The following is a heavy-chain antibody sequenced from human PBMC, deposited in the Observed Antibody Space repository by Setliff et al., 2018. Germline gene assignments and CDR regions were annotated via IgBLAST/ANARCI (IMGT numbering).Heavy chain of an antibody. Sequence: GESLKISCKGSGYSFTSYWIGWVRQMPGKGLEWMGIIYPSDSDTRYSPSFQGQVTISADKSISTAYLQWSSLKASDTAMYYCARHHPPGIAVAGTLDYWGQGTLVTVSS. D-gene: IGHD6-19*01. V-gene: IGHV5-51*01. CDR3: ARHHPPGIAVAGTLDY. CDR1: GYSFTSYW. J-gene: IGHJ4*02. CDR2: IYPSDSDT.